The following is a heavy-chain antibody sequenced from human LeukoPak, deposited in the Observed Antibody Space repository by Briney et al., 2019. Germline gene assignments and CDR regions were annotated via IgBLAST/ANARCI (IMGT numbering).Heavy chain of an antibody. J-gene: IGHJ6*02. V-gene: IGHV4-61*01. D-gene: IGHD3-3*01. CDR3: ARESAPLEWLPYYYYGMGV. Sequence: SETLSLTCTVSGGSVSSGSYYWSWIRQPPGKGLEWIGYIYYSGSTNYNPSLKSRVTISVDTSKNQFSLKLSSVTAADTAVYYCARESAPLEWLPYYYYGMGVWGQGTTVTVSS. CDR2: IYYSGST. CDR1: GGSVSSGSYY.